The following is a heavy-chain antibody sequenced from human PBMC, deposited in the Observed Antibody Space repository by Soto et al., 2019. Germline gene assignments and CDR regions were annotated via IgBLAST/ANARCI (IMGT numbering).Heavy chain of an antibody. V-gene: IGHV4-4*07. J-gene: IGHJ4*02. D-gene: IGHD2-15*01. CDR2: IYTSGST. CDR1: GGSISSYY. CDR3: ARGAEDEGRHPFYFDS. Sequence: PWESLSLTCTVSGGSISSYYLSWIRQRAGKGLEWIVSIYTSGSTNYNPSLTSRVTISLDTSKNQLSLRISSVTATDTAVYSCARGAEDEGRHPFYFDSWGQGTLVTVSS.